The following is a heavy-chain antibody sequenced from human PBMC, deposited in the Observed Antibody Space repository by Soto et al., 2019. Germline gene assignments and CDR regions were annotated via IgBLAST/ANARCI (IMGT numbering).Heavy chain of an antibody. CDR1: GFSLSTSGVG. J-gene: IGHJ4*02. Sequence: QITLKESGPTLVKPTQTLTLTCTFSGFSLSTSGVGVGWIRQPPGKALEWLALIYWDDDKRYSPSLKSRLTIHKDTSKNQVVLTMTNMDPVHTATYYCAHRRGLEYYDILTGYYIGGGFDYWGQGTLVTVSS. CDR3: AHRRGLEYYDILTGYYIGGGFDY. V-gene: IGHV2-5*02. D-gene: IGHD3-9*01. CDR2: IYWDDDK.